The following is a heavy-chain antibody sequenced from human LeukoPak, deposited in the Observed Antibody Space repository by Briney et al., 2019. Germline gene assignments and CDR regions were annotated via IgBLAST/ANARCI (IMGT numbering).Heavy chain of an antibody. V-gene: IGHV4-34*01. CDR2: INHRGST. D-gene: IGHD3-22*01. J-gene: IGHJ3*02. CDR3: ARFSLGYDAFDI. CDR1: GGSFSGYY. Sequence: SETLSLTCAVYGGSFSGYYWNWIRQPPGKGLVWIGEINHRGSTNNNPSLKSRVTISVDTSKNQFSLKLSSVTAADTAVYYCARFSLGYDAFDIWGQGTMVTVSS.